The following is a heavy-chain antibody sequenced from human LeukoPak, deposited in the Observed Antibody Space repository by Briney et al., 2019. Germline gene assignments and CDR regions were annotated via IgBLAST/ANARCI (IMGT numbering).Heavy chain of an antibody. Sequence: PSETLSLTCTVSGGSISSGSYYWSWIRQPAGKGLEWIGRIYTSGSTNYNPSLKSRVTISVDTSKNQFSLKLSSVTAADTAVYYCARSRVVPAAIYYYYYMDVWGKGTTVTVSS. J-gene: IGHJ6*03. CDR1: GGSISSGSYY. V-gene: IGHV4-61*02. D-gene: IGHD2-2*01. CDR2: IYTSGST. CDR3: ARSRVVPAAIYYYYYMDV.